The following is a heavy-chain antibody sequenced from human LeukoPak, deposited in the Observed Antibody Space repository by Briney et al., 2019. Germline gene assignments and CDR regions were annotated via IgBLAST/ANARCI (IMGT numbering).Heavy chain of an antibody. Sequence: GGSLRLSCAASGFIVSGTYMTWVRQAAGKGMECVSIIYSGGDTYYTDSVKGRFSVSRDNSKNTLYLQMNSLRVDDAAVYYCARGSCSNIRCHDAFDIWGQGTMVTVSS. CDR3: ARGSCSNIRCHDAFDI. J-gene: IGHJ3*02. CDR1: GFIVSGTY. D-gene: IGHD2-2*01. V-gene: IGHV3-53*01. CDR2: IYSGGDT.